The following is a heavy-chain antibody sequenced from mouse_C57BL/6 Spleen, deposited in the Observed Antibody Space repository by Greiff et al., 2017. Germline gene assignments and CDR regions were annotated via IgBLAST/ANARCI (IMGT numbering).Heavy chain of an antibody. V-gene: IGHV1-69*01. Sequence: QVQLQQSGAELVMPGASVQLSCKASGYTFTSSWMHWVKQRPGQGLEWIGEIDPSDRYTNYNQKFKGKSTLSVDKSTSTAYLTLSSLASEDSAVNYGARSKFAYGGQGTLVTVSA. CDR2: IDPSDRYT. CDR3: ARSKFAY. CDR1: GYTFTSSW. J-gene: IGHJ3*01.